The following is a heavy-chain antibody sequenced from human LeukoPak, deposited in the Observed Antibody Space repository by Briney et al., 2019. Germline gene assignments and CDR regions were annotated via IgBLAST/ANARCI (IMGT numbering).Heavy chain of an antibody. Sequence: SETLSLTCAVYGGSFSGYYWSWIRQPPGKGLELIGEINHSGSTNYNPSLRSRVTISVDTSKNQFSLKLSSVTAADTAVYYCARGFWSGYRYYYYYYMDVWGKGTTVTVSS. CDR2: INHSGST. CDR1: GGSFSGYY. D-gene: IGHD3-3*01. V-gene: IGHV4-34*01. CDR3: ARGFWSGYRYYYYYYMDV. J-gene: IGHJ6*03.